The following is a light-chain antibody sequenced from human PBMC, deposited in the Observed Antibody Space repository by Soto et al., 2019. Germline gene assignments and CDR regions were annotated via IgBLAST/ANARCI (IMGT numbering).Light chain of an antibody. CDR2: DAS. Sequence: DIQMTQSPSSLSASVGDRVTITCQASQDISNYLNWYQQKPGKAPKLLIYDASHLETGVPSRFSGSGSGTDFTFSISSLQPEDIATYYCQQYDNLRRYTFGQGTKLEIK. CDR1: QDISNY. V-gene: IGKV1-33*01. J-gene: IGKJ2*01. CDR3: QQYDNLRRYT.